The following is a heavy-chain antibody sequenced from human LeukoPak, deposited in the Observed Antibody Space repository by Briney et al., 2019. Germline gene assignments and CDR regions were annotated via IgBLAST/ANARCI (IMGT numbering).Heavy chain of an antibody. J-gene: IGHJ3*02. D-gene: IGHD3-16*01. CDR1: GFTFSSYA. V-gene: IGHV3-23*01. Sequence: GGSLRLSCAASGFTFSSYAMSWVRQAPGKGLEGGSAISGSGGSTYYADSVKGRFTISRDNSKNTLYLQMNSLRAEDTAVYYCAKGIMITFGGVIDDAFDIWGQGTMVTVSS. CDR3: AKGIMITFGGVIDDAFDI. CDR2: ISGSGGST.